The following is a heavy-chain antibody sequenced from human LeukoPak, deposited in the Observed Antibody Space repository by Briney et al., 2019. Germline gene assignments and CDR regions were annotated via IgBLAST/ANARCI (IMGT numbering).Heavy chain of an antibody. CDR3: ARYIWSHGRFDP. CDR2: IYYNGNT. J-gene: IGHJ5*02. D-gene: IGHD1-14*01. Sequence: SETLSLTCSVSGDSLSSSAYYLAWIRQPPGKGLEWIGSIYYNGNTYYNPSLKTRLTMSVDTSKNQFSLKLSSVTAADTAVYYCARYIWSHGRFDPWGQGTLVTVSS. CDR1: GDSLSSSAYY. V-gene: IGHV4-39*07.